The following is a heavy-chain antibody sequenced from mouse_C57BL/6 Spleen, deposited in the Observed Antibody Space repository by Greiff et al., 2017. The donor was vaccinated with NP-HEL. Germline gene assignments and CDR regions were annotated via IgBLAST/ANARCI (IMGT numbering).Heavy chain of an antibody. CDR1: GFTFSDYG. D-gene: IGHD2-1*01. CDR2: ISSGSSTI. CDR3: ARSGNYPAWFSS. J-gene: IGHJ3*01. Sequence: DVKLVESGGGLVKPGGSLKLSCAASGFTFSDYGMHWVRQAPEKGLEWVAYISSGSSTIYYADTVKGRFTISRDNAKNTLFLQMTSLRSEDTAMYYCARSGNYPAWFSSLGQGTLVTVAA. V-gene: IGHV5-17*01.